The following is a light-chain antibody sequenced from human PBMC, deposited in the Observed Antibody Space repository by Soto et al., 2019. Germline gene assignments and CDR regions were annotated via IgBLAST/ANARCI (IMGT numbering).Light chain of an antibody. CDR1: QVINYY. V-gene: IGKV1-27*01. CDR2: DAT. J-gene: IGKJ1*01. CDR3: QKYNSAPT. Sequence: SLSTARGYIVTIAVRASQVINYYLAWYQQKPGRGPKLLIYDATTLQPGVPSRFSGRGSGTDFSLTISGLQPEDVATYYFQKYNSAPTFGQGTKVDIK.